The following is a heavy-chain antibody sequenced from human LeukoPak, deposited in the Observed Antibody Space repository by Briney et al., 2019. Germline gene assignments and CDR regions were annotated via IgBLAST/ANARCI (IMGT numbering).Heavy chain of an antibody. Sequence: GGSLRLSCAASGFTFSSYAMSWVRQAPGKGLEWVSAISGSGGSTYYADSVKGRFTISRDNSKNTLYLQMNSLRAEDTAVYYCARDLYSSRTNDAFVIWGQGTMVTVSS. D-gene: IGHD6-13*01. CDR3: ARDLYSSRTNDAFVI. J-gene: IGHJ3*02. CDR2: ISGSGGST. CDR1: GFTFSSYA. V-gene: IGHV3-23*01.